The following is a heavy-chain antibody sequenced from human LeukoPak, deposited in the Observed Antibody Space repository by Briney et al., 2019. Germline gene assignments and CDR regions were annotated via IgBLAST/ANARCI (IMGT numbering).Heavy chain of an antibody. CDR2: IHPNKGAT. D-gene: IGHD3-10*01. J-gene: IGHJ4*02. V-gene: IGHV1-2*02. CDR1: GYTFTGSGWY. CDR3: ARDGPAQMVDFDY. Sequence: VASLKASCKASGYTFTGSGWYLYWLRQAPGQGLECVDWIHPNKGATLYAQKFQGTVAMTTETSISTAYMGLSRLRPDDTAMYYCARDGPAQMVDFDYWGQGTLVTVSS.